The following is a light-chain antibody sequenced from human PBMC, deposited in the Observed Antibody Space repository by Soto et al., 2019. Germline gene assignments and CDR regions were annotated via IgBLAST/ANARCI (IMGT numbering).Light chain of an antibody. CDR3: QQRSNWPPKWT. Sequence: EIVLTQSPATLSLSPGERATLSCRASQSVSSYLAWYQQKPGQAPRLLIYDAPNRATGIPARFSGSGSGTDLTLTISSLEPEDFAVYYCQQRSNWPPKWTFGQATKVDIK. CDR2: DAP. CDR1: QSVSSY. V-gene: IGKV3-11*01. J-gene: IGKJ1*01.